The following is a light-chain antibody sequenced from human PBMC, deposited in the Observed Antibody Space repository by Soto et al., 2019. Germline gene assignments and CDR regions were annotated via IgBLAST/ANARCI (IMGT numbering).Light chain of an antibody. CDR2: DVN. V-gene: IGLV2-14*03. J-gene: IGLJ1*01. CDR1: SSDIGAFTF. CDR3: SSYTTSSTHV. Sequence: QSALTQPASVSGSPGQSITISCTGTSSDIGAFTFVSWYQQHPGKVPKLMIFDVNRRPSGVSDRFSGSKSGNTASLTISGLQAEEEGDYYCSSYTTSSTHVFGSGTKVTVL.